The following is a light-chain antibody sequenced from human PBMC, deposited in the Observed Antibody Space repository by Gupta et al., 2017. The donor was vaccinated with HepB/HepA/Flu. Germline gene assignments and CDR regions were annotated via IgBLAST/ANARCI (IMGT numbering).Light chain of an antibody. V-gene: IGKV3-15*01. CDR3: QYYNSSPP. CDR2: GAS. Sequence: EKLVTQPPATLSVSPGERATRSCRASQSVSSNLAWYQRKPGQTPSLLTYGASDRATGIPARCSGSGSATEFTLASSRLQYEDFAVYYRQYYNSSPPFGHGTKVDIK. J-gene: IGKJ3*01. CDR1: QSVSSN.